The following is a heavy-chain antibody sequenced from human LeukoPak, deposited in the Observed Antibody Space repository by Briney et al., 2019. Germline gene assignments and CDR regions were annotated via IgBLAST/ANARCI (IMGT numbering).Heavy chain of an antibody. CDR1: GFTFSSYG. J-gene: IGHJ5*02. CDR2: IRYDGSNK. D-gene: IGHD3-10*01. CDR3: ARDRGYYYGSSNWFDP. V-gene: IGHV3-30*02. Sequence: GGSLRLSCAASGFTFSSYGMHWVRQAPGKGLEWVAFIRYDGSNKYYADSVKGRFTISRDNAKNSLYLQMNSLRAEDTAVYYCARDRGYYYGSSNWFDPWGQGTLVTVSS.